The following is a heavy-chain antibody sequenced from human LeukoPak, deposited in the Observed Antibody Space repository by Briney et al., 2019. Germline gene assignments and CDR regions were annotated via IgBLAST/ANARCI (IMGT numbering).Heavy chain of an antibody. J-gene: IGHJ4*02. Sequence: GSLRLSCAASGFTFSSYWMHWVRQAPGKGLEWVANIKQDGSAEHYVDSVKGRFTISRDNAKNSLYLQMNSLRAEDTAVYYCARGSTSSLDSWGQGTLVTVSS. D-gene: IGHD6-6*01. V-gene: IGHV3-7*01. CDR3: ARGSTSSLDS. CDR1: GFTFSSYW. CDR2: IKQDGSAE.